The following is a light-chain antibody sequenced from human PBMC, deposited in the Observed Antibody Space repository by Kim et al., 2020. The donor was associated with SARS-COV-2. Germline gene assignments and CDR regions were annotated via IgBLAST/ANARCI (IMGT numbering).Light chain of an antibody. J-gene: IGLJ3*02. CDR3: QVWDSSSDHWV. Sequence: APVKAAGITCGGNNIGSKGVLWYQQRPGQAPVLVIYYDSDRPSGIPERFSGSNSGNAATLTISRVEAGDEADYYCQVWDSSSDHWVFGGGTQLTVL. CDR2: YDS. V-gene: IGLV3-21*04. CDR1: NIGSKG.